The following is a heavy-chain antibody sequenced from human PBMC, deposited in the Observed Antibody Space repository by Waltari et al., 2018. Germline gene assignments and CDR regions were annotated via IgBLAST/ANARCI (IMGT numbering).Heavy chain of an antibody. Sequence: QVQLVESGGGFVPPGGSLRLSCAAAGFSFGSHGMHWVRQAPGKGLEWVAFIRYDGHNKYYADSVKGRCTISRDNPKNTLYLQMDSLGPEDTALYYCARGDSSAYLDNWGQGTQVTVSS. V-gene: IGHV3-30*02. D-gene: IGHD3-22*01. CDR2: IRYDGHNK. CDR1: GFSFGSHG. CDR3: ARGDSSAYLDN. J-gene: IGHJ4*02.